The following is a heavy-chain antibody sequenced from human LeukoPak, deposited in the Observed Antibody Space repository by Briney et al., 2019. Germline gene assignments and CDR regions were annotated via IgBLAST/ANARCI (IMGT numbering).Heavy chain of an antibody. V-gene: IGHV3-23*01. CDR1: GFTFDDYA. CDR2: ISGSGGST. D-gene: IGHD4-17*01. Sequence: GRSLRLSCAASGFTFDDYAMSWVRQAPGKGLEWVSAISGSGGSTYYADSVKGRFTISRDNAKNSLYLQMNSLRAEDTAVYYCARDGVVYGDYHFDYWGQGTLVTVSS. CDR3: ARDGVVYGDYHFDY. J-gene: IGHJ4*02.